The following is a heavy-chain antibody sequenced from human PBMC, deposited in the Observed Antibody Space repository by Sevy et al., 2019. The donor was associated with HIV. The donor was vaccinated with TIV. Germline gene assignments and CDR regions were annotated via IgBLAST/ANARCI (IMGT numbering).Heavy chain of an antibody. CDR1: GFTFSSYW. J-gene: IGHJ6*03. CDR2: IKQDGSEK. V-gene: IGHV3-7*03. D-gene: IGHD3-9*01. Sequence: GGSLRLSCAASGFTFSSYWMSWVRQAPGKGLEWVANIKQDGSEKYDVDSVKGRFIISRDNAKNSLYLEMNSLRAEDTALYYCARVYYDILTGPSVTYYYYMDVWGKGTTVTVSS. CDR3: ARVYYDILTGPSVTYYYYMDV.